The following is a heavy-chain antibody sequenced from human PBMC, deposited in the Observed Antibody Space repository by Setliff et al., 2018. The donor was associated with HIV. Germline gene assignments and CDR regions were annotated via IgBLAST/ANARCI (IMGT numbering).Heavy chain of an antibody. Sequence: ASETLSLTCTVSGASIGSSTYYWGCIRQPPGKGLEWIGSIYYSGSTYYNPSLKSRVTISRDTSKNHFSLKLSSVTAADTAIYYCARHPAEGSGSYAALKRYFDLWGRGTLVTVSS. V-gene: IGHV4-39*01. CDR3: ARHPAEGSGSYAALKRYFDL. CDR2: IYYSGST. J-gene: IGHJ2*01. CDR1: GASIGSSTYY. D-gene: IGHD3-10*01.